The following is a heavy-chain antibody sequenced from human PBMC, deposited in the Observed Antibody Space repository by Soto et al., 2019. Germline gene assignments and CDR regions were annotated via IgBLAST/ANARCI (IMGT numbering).Heavy chain of an antibody. D-gene: IGHD1-26*01. CDR3: AKEGGLSGSYYISSSYYFDY. V-gene: IGHV3-30*18. CDR1: GFTFSSYG. CDR2: ISYDGSNT. Sequence: QVQLVESGGGVVQPGRSLRLSCVASGFTFSSYGMHGVRQAPGKGLEWVAIISYDGSNTYYADSVKGRFTISRDNSQNTLYLQMNSLRAEDTSVYYCAKEGGLSGSYYISSSYYFDYWGQGTLVTVSS. J-gene: IGHJ4*02.